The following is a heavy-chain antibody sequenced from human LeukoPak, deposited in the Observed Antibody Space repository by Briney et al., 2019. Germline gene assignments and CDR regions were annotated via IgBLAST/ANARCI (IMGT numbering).Heavy chain of an antibody. CDR3: VRDDGGGDLDY. J-gene: IGHJ4*02. CDR1: GGSINNYY. CDR2: IYYSGVT. Sequence: PSETLSLTCTVSGGSINNYYWNWIRQPPGKGLEWIGYIYYSGVTNYNPSLKSRVTISVDTSKNQFSLKLSSVSAADTAVYCCVRDDGGGDLDYWGQGTLVTVSS. V-gene: IGHV4-59*01. D-gene: IGHD2-21*02.